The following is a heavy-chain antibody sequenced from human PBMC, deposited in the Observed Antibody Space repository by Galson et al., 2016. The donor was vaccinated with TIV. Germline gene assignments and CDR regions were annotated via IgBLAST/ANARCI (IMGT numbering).Heavy chain of an antibody. CDR2: ISAYNGNT. CDR1: GFTFSNYG. D-gene: IGHD3-22*01. V-gene: IGHV1-18*04. CDR3: ARDRGRFTMILVFDYYYGMDV. Sequence: SVKVSCKASGFTFSNYGFTWVRQAPGQGLEWLGWISAYNGNTNYAQKLQGRVTMTTATSASTAYMELRSLRSDDTAVYYCARDRGRFTMILVFDYYYGMDVWGQGTTVAVSS. J-gene: IGHJ6*02.